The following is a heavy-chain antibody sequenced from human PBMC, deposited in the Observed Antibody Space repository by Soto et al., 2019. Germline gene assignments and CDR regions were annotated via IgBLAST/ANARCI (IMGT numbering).Heavy chain of an antibody. CDR1: GGAFSSYA. J-gene: IGHJ4*02. Sequence: SVKVSCKASGGAFSSYAISWVRQAPGQGLEWMGGIIPIFGTANYAQKLQGRGTISRDNSKNMLDLELNSLRAEDTALYYCARDRLASVVMEGTFYWGQGTLVTVSS. CDR2: IIPIFGTA. D-gene: IGHD2-15*01. CDR3: ARDRLASVVMEGTFY. V-gene: IGHV1-69*05.